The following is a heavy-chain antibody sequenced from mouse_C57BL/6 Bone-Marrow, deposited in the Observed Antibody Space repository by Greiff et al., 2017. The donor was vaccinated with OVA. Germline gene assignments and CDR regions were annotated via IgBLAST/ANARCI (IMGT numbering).Heavy chain of an antibody. V-gene: IGHV14-4*01. CDR1: GFNIKDDY. CDR2: IDPENGDT. CDR3: TSITTVVAWYFDV. J-gene: IGHJ1*03. Sequence: VHVKQSGAELVRPGASVKLSCTASGFNIKDDYMHWVKQRPEQGLEWIGWIDPENGDTEYASKFQGKATITADTSSNTAYLQLSSLTSEDTAVYYCTSITTVVAWYFDVWGTGTTVTVSS. D-gene: IGHD1-1*01.